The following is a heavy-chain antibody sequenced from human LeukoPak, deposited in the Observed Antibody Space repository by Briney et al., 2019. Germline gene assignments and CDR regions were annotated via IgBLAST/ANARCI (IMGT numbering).Heavy chain of an antibody. CDR3: ARGFGKGIAAAGYDY. J-gene: IGHJ4*02. CDR1: GGSFSGYY. Sequence: SETLSLTCAVYGGSFSGYYWSWIRQPPGKGLEWIGEINRSGSTNYNPSLKSRVTISVDTSKNQFSLKLSSVTAADTAVYYCARGFGKGIAAAGYDYWGQGTLVTVSS. CDR2: INRSGST. V-gene: IGHV4-34*01. D-gene: IGHD6-13*01.